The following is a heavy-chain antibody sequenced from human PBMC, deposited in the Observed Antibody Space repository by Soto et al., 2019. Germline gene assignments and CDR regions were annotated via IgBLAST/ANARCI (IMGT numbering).Heavy chain of an antibody. CDR3: ESTKYDSSAYYYWYLGL. V-gene: IGHV1-69*06. CDR1: EDTFRNYA. J-gene: IGHJ2*01. CDR2: IIPIFGTA. D-gene: IGHD3-22*01. Sequence: QVELVQSGAEVKKPGSSVKVSCQASEDTFRNYAISWVRQAPGQGLEWMGGIIPIFGTANYAQKFQGRVTITADTSANTVYLELSSMRSEDTAVYYCESTKYDSSAYYYWYLGLWCRGTLVTVSS.